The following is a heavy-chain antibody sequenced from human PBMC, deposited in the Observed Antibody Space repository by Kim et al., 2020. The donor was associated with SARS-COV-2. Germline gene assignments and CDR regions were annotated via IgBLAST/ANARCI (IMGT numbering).Heavy chain of an antibody. CDR3: AKGPGVWQLEWSVAKS. D-gene: IGHD6-6*01. Sequence: GGSLRLSCAASGFTFSSYAMSWVRQAPGKGLEWVSAISGSGGSTYYADSVKGRFTISRDNSKNTLYLQMNSLRAEDTAVYYCAKGPGVWQLEWSVAKSWGQGTLVTVSS. CDR2: ISGSGGST. V-gene: IGHV3-23*01. CDR1: GFTFSSYA. J-gene: IGHJ4*02.